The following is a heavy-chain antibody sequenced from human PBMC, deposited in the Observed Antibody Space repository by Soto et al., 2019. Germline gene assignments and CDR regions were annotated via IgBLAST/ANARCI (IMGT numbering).Heavy chain of an antibody. CDR2: VWYDGGNK. J-gene: IGHJ6*02. CDR3: ARAAGYSGNDYVYYYGMDV. CDR1: GFTFSSYG. V-gene: IGHV3-33*01. Sequence: PGGSLRLSCAASGFTFSSYGMHWVRQAPGKGLEWVALVWYDGGNKYYADSVKGRFTISRDNSKNTLYLQMNSLRDEDTAVYYCARAAGYSGNDYVYYYGMDVWGQGTTVTVSS. D-gene: IGHD5-12*01.